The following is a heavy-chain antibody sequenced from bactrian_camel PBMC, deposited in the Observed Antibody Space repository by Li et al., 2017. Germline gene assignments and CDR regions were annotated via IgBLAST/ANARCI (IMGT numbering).Heavy chain of an antibody. Sequence: QVQLVESGGGSVQTGGSLRLSCVHSGYTTDFNCVGWFRQSPGKEREGVASIYTPFNDQFYADSVEGRFTISRDNTQNTLYLQMNSLKPGDTAMYYCAARPRSDCRGVDDPSFSLPAGDYINMFKWGQGTQVTVS. J-gene: IGHJ4*01. CDR3: AARPRSDCRGVDDPSFSLPAGDYINMFK. V-gene: IGHV3S63*01. CDR1: GYTTDFNC. CDR2: IYTPFNDQ. D-gene: IGHD2*01.